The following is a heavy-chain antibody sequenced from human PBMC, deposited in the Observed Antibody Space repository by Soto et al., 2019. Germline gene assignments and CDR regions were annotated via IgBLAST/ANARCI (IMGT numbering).Heavy chain of an antibody. V-gene: IGHV4-59*02. D-gene: IGHD3-22*01. Sequence: SETLSLTCTASGGCVSSYYWSWIRQPPGKGLEWIGYIYDSGSTNYNPSLERRVTMSVDTSKNQFSLKLSSVTAADTAVYYCARGEDYYDSSRYYYNYYGMDVCGQGTKVTVSS. CDR3: ARGEDYYDSSRYYYNYYGMDV. J-gene: IGHJ6*02. CDR1: GGCVSSYY. CDR2: IYDSGST.